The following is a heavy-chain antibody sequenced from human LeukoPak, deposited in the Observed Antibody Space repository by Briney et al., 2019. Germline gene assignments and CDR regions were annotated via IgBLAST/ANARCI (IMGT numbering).Heavy chain of an antibody. CDR3: ARYPGIAAAGHYYYYYGMDV. CDR1: GFTVSYY. V-gene: IGHV4-59*02. Sequence: GSLRLSCAASGFTVSYYWSWIRQPPGKGLEWIGYIYYSGSTNYNPSLKSRVTISVDTSKNQFSLKLSSVTAADTAVYYCARYPGIAAAGHYYYYYGMDVWGQGTTVTVSS. CDR2: IYYSGST. D-gene: IGHD6-13*01. J-gene: IGHJ6*02.